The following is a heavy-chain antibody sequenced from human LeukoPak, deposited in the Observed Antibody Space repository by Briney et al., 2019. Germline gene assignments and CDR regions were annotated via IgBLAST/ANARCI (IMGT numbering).Heavy chain of an antibody. D-gene: IGHD3-10*01. CDR3: ARDRITMVRGAIRRTFFDY. CDR1: GGTFSSYA. CDR2: IIPIFGTA. V-gene: IGHV1-69*01. J-gene: IGHJ4*02. Sequence: SVKVSCKASGGTFSSYAISWVRQAPGQGLEWMGGIIPIFGTANYAQKLQGRVTITADESTSTAYMELSSLRSEDTAVYYCARDRITMVRGAIRRTFFDYWGQGTLVTVSS.